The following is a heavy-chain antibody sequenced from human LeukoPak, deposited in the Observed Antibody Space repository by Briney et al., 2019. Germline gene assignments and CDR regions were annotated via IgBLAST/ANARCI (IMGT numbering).Heavy chain of an antibody. V-gene: IGHV3-33*01. Sequence: GGSLRLSCAASGFTFMNYGMQWVRQAPGKGREWVAVIWYDGSTKYYADSVKGRFTISRDNSKNALFLQMNSLRAEDTAVYYCASLRRDSSGWYYFDYWGQGTLVTVSS. J-gene: IGHJ4*02. CDR2: IWYDGSTK. D-gene: IGHD6-19*01. CDR3: ASLRRDSSGWYYFDY. CDR1: GFTFMNYG.